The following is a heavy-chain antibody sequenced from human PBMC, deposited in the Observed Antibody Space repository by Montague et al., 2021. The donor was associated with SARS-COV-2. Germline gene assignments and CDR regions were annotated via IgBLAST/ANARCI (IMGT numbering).Heavy chain of an antibody. Sequence: SETLSLTCTVSGGSISNYYWSWIRQPAEKGLEWIGRIYASGNTNYNPSLKSRVTISVDTSKNQFSLKLSSVTAADTAVYYCARFPTSYYYDSKAAPAHPDAFDIWGQGTMVTVSS. J-gene: IGHJ3*02. D-gene: IGHD3-22*01. CDR1: GGSISNYY. V-gene: IGHV4-4*07. CDR2: IYASGNT. CDR3: ARFPTSYYYDSKAAPAHPDAFDI.